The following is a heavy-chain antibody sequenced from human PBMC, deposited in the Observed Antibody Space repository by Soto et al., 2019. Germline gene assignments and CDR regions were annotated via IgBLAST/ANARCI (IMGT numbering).Heavy chain of an antibody. CDR1: GFTFSSYG. D-gene: IGHD2-2*01. Sequence: QVQLVESGGGVVQPGRSLRLSCAASGFTFSSYGMHWVRQAPGKGLEWVALISYDGSDKYYADSVKGRFTISRDNSKNTLYLQMNRRRVEDTAVYYCGDGQYVSDYWGQGTLVTVSS. CDR2: ISYDGSDK. CDR3: GDGQYVSDY. J-gene: IGHJ4*02. V-gene: IGHV3-30*03.